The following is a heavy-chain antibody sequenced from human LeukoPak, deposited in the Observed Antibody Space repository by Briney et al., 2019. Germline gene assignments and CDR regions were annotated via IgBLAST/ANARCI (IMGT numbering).Heavy chain of an antibody. CDR2: IVVGSGNT. V-gene: IGHV1-58*01. CDR3: AADSGETYYYDN. Sequence: SVKVSCKASGFTFTSSAVQWVRQARGQRLEWIGWIVVGSGNTNYAQKFQERVTITRDMSTSTAYMELSSLRSEDTAVYYCAADSGETYYYDNWGQGTLVTVSS. J-gene: IGHJ4*02. D-gene: IGHD3-10*01. CDR1: GFTFTSSA.